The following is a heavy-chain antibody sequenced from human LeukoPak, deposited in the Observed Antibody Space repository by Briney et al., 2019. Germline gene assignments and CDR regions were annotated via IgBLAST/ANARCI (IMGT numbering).Heavy chain of an antibody. Sequence: GGSLRLSCAASGFTFSTYWMAWVRQAPGKGLEWVANIKEDESAKHQADSVKGRFTISRDNAQNSVYLQMSSLRGEDTAVYYCARDDGGSLDYWGQGTLVTVSS. D-gene: IGHD1-26*01. CDR2: IKEDESAK. CDR3: ARDDGGSLDY. V-gene: IGHV3-7*01. J-gene: IGHJ4*02. CDR1: GFTFSTYW.